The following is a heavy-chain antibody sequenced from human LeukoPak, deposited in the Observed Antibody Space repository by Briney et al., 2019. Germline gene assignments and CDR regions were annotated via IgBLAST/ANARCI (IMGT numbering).Heavy chain of an antibody. D-gene: IGHD5-24*01. CDR3: ARGGVEMATIQDY. Sequence: ASVKVSCKASGYTFSAYYIHWVRQAPGQGLEWMGIINPSGGSTSYAQKFQGRVTMTRDMSTSTVYMELSSLRSEDTAVYYCARGGVEMATIQDYWGQGTLVTVSS. CDR1: GYTFSAYY. V-gene: IGHV1-46*01. CDR2: INPSGGST. J-gene: IGHJ4*02.